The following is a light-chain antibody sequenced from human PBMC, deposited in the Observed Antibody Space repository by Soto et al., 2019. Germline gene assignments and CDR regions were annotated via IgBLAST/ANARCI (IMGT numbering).Light chain of an antibody. V-gene: IGLV2-14*01. CDR3: SSYTSSTNYV. CDR1: SIDIAPYNY. J-gene: IGLJ1*01. Sequence: QSVLTQPYSLSVSPGQSLTISFTGTSIDIAPYNYVSWYQQHPGKAPKLIIYEVSYRPSGISNRFSGSKSGNTASLTISGLQAEDEADYYCSSYTSSTNYVFGTGTKVTVL. CDR2: EVS.